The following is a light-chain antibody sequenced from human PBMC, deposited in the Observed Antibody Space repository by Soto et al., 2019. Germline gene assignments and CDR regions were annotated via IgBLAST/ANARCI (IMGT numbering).Light chain of an antibody. Sequence: EIVMRQSPATLSVSPGERATLSCRASQSVSSNLAWYQHKPGQAPRLLIYGASTMATGIPVRFSVSGSGTEFTLTISSLQSEDFVVYYCQQYNDWPPKQYTFGPGTKLEIK. CDR2: GAS. CDR3: QQYNDWPPKQYT. V-gene: IGKV3-15*01. CDR1: QSVSSN. J-gene: IGKJ2*01.